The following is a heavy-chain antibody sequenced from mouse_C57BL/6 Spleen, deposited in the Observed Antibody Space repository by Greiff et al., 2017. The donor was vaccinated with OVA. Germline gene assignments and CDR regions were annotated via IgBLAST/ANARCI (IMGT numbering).Heavy chain of an antibody. Sequence: QVQLQQSGAELVRPGTSVKVSCKASGYAFTNYLIDWVKQRPGQGLEWIGVINPGSGGTNYNEKFKGKATLTADKSSSTAYMQLSSLTSEDSAVYFCARGNYEYAMDYWGQGTSVTVSS. V-gene: IGHV1-54*01. CDR1: GYAFTNYL. D-gene: IGHD2-4*01. J-gene: IGHJ4*01. CDR3: ARGNYEYAMDY. CDR2: INPGSGGT.